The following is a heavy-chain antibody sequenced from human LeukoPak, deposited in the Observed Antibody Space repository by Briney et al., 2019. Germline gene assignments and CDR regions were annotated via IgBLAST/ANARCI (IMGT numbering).Heavy chain of an antibody. D-gene: IGHD1-26*01. Sequence: GGSLRLSGAASGFTFSSYSMNWVRQAPGKGLEWVSSISSSSSYIYYADSVKGRFTISRDNAKNSLYLQMNSLRAEDTAVYYCARDQSVGAYADAFDIWGQGTMVTVSS. V-gene: IGHV3-21*01. J-gene: IGHJ3*02. CDR2: ISSSSSYI. CDR1: GFTFSSYS. CDR3: ARDQSVGAYADAFDI.